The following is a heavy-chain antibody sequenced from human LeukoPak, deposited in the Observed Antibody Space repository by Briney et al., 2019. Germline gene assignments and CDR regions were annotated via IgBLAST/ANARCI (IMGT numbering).Heavy chain of an antibody. CDR3: AREWGLIAVAGGPGY. D-gene: IGHD6-19*01. CDR2: IWYDGHNK. Sequence: GGSLRLSCVASGFSFSKYGMHWVRQAPGKGLEWLAIIWYDGHNKYYADSVKDRFNNSRDNFKNTLFLEMTDLRAEDTAVYYCAREWGLIAVAGGPGYWGQGALVTVSS. CDR1: GFSFSKYG. V-gene: IGHV3-33*01. J-gene: IGHJ4*02.